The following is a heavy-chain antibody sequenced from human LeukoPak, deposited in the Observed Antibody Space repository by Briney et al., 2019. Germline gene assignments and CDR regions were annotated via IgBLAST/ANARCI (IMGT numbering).Heavy chain of an antibody. D-gene: IGHD1-26*01. CDR2: VRDGDAGT. J-gene: IGHJ4*02. Sequence: PGGSLRLSCAASGFTFSSYAMNWVRQAPGKGLEWVSAVRDGDAGTSYADSVKGRFTISRDNSKNTLYPQMNSLRADDTVVYYCAKNRGGSYYSGSDYWGQGTLVTVSS. CDR1: GFTFSSYA. CDR3: AKNRGGSYYSGSDY. V-gene: IGHV3-23*01.